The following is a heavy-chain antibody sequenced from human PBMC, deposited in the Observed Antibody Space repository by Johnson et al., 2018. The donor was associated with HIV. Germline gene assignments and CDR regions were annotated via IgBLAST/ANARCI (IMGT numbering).Heavy chain of an antibody. J-gene: IGHJ3*02. V-gene: IGHV3-15*01. D-gene: IGHD6-13*01. Sequence: VQLVESGGGLVKPGGSLRLSCAASGFTFSNAWMSWVRQAPGKGLEWVGRIKSKTDGGTTDYAAPVKGRFTISRDDSKNTLYLQMNSRKTEDTAVYYCASPREAAAGPMDAFDIWGQGTMVTVSS. CDR3: ASPREAAAGPMDAFDI. CDR2: IKSKTDGGTT. CDR1: GFTFSNAW.